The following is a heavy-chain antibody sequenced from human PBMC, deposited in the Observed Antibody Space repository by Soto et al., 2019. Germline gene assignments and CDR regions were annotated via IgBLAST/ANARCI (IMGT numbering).Heavy chain of an antibody. CDR1: GFTFSSYA. D-gene: IGHD3-10*01. CDR2: ISGSDGST. Sequence: PGGSLRLSCAASGFTFSSYAMSWVRQAPGKGLKWVSAISGSDGSTYYADSVKGRFTISRDNSKNTLYLQMNSLRAEDTALYYCAKDAVPLWFGESFVAFDIWGEGTMVTVSS. CDR3: AKDAVPLWFGESFVAFDI. V-gene: IGHV3-23*01. J-gene: IGHJ3*02.